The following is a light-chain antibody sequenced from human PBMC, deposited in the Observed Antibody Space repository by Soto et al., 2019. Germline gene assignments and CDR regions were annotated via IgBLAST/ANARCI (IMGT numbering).Light chain of an antibody. CDR2: LNSDGSH. CDR3: QTWGTGIHVV. V-gene: IGLV4-69*01. J-gene: IGLJ2*01. Sequence: PSASASLGASVKLTCTLSSGHSSYAIAWHQQQPEKGPRYLMKLNSDGSHSKGDGIPDRFSGSSSGAERYLTISSLQSEDEADYYCQTWGTGIHVVFGGGTKVTVL. CDR1: SGHSSYA.